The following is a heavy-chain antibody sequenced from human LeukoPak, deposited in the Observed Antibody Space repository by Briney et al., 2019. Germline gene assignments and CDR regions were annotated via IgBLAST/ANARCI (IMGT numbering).Heavy chain of an antibody. V-gene: IGHV3-30-3*01. CDR1: GFTFSSYA. Sequence: PGRSLRLSCAASGFTFSSYALHWVRQAPGKGLEWVAVISSDGSNEYYADSVKGRFTISRDNSKNTLYLQMNSLRAEDTAVYYCAKDGVDGYNSPRYYYYGMDVWGQGTTVTVSS. CDR2: ISSDGSNE. CDR3: AKDGVDGYNSPRYYYYGMDV. D-gene: IGHD5-24*01. J-gene: IGHJ6*02.